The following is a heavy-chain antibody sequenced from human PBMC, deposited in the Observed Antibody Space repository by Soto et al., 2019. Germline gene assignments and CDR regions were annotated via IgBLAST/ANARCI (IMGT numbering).Heavy chain of an antibody. CDR2: ISAYNGNT. D-gene: IGHD6-13*01. J-gene: IGHJ2*01. CDR3: ARVPPYSSSWYFDL. Sequence: QVQLVQSGAEVKKPGASVKVSCKASGYTFTNYDINWVRQAPGQGLEWMGWISAYNGNTNYAEKLQGRDTMTTDTATSTAYMELRSLRSDDTAVYYCARVPPYSSSWYFDLWCRGTLVTVSS. CDR1: GYTFTNYD. V-gene: IGHV1-18*01.